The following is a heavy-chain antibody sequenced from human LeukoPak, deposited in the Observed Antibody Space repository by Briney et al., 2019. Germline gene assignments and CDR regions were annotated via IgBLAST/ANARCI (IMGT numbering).Heavy chain of an antibody. J-gene: IGHJ4*02. V-gene: IGHV4-39*01. CDR2: IYYSGNT. CDR3: ARYYYDSSGYYYSDY. D-gene: IGHD3-22*01. CDR1: GVSISSSNSY. Sequence: SETLSLTCTVSGVSISSSNSYWGWIRQPPGKGLEWIGSIYYSGNTYYNASLKSQVSISIDTSKNQFSLRLTSVTAADTAVYYCARYYYDSSGYYYSDYWGQGTLVTVSS.